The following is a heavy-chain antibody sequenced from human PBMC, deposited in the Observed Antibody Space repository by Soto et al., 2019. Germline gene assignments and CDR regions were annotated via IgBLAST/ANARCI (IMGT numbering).Heavy chain of an antibody. CDR1: GVSVSGGTYY. Sequence: PAETLSLTCTVSGVSVSGGTYYWSWMRQPPGKGLEWIGYIYYTGSANDNPSLESRVTISVDTSKNQFSLKESSVTAADTAGYYCARDRRDGSINRGGFDPWGQGTLVTVSS. CDR2: IYYTGSA. J-gene: IGHJ5*02. CDR3: ARDRRDGSINRGGFDP. D-gene: IGHD3-10*01. V-gene: IGHV4-61*01.